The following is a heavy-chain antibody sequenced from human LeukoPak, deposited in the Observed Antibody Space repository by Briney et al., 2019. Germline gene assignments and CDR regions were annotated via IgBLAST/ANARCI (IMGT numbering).Heavy chain of an antibody. CDR2: IIPIFGTA. V-gene: IGHV1-69*06. CDR3: ARPGLEITMGGTGGYYYYYGMDV. Sequence: GASVKVSCKASGGTFSSYAISWVRQAPGQGLEWMGGIIPIFGTANYAQIFQGRVTITADKSTSTAYMELSSLRSEDTAVYYCARPGLEITMGGTGGYYYYYGMDVWGKGTTVTVSS. J-gene: IGHJ6*04. D-gene: IGHD3-10*01. CDR1: GGTFSSYA.